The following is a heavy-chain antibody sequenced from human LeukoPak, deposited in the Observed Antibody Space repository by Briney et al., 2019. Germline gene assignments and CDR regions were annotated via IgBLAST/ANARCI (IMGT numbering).Heavy chain of an antibody. Sequence: GGSLRLSCAASGFTFSTYSMHWVRQAPGKGLEWLAVISSDGSNKFYADSVKGRFTISRDNSKTTLLLQMNSLRAEDTAVYYCARPYSFGFVPDAFDIWGQGTLVTVSS. CDR2: ISSDGSNK. CDR1: GFTFSTYS. V-gene: IGHV3-30-3*01. D-gene: IGHD5-18*01. J-gene: IGHJ3*02. CDR3: ARPYSFGFVPDAFDI.